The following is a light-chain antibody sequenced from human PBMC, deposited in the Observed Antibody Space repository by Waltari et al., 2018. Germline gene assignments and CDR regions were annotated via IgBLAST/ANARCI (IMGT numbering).Light chain of an antibody. J-gene: IGKJ3*01. CDR2: DAS. CDR3: QQYGSSPST. V-gene: IGKV3D-20*01. Sequence: EIVFTQSPATLSLSPGERATLSCGASQSVSSSYLAWYQQKPGLAPRLLIYDASSRATGIPDRFSGSGSGTDFTLTISRLEPEDFAVYYCQQYGSSPSTFGPGAKVDIK. CDR1: QSVSSSY.